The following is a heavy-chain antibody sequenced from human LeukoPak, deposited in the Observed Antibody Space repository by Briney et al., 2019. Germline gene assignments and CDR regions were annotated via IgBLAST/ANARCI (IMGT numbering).Heavy chain of an antibody. V-gene: IGHV4-34*01. CDR3: ARKTGYSSSWFVFRYFDY. CDR2: INHSGST. Sequence: SETLSLTCAVYGGSFSGYYWSWIRQPPGKGLEWTGEINHSGSTNYNPSLKSRVTISVDTSKNQFSLKLSSVTAADTAVYYCARKTGYSSSWFVFRYFDYWGQGTLVTVSS. D-gene: IGHD6-13*01. J-gene: IGHJ4*02. CDR1: GGSFSGYY.